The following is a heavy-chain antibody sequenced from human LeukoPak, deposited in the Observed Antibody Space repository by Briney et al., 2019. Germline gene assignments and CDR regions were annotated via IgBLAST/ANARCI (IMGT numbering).Heavy chain of an antibody. CDR2: IYYSGST. V-gene: IGHV4-59*01. CDR1: GGSISSYY. D-gene: IGHD3-10*01. CDR3: ARDLDFGDAFDI. Sequence: PSETLSLTCTVSGGSISSYYWSWLRQPPGKGLEWIGYIYYSGSTNYNPSLKSRVTISVDTSKNQFSLKLSSVTAADTAVYYCARDLDFGDAFDIWGQGTMVTVSS. J-gene: IGHJ3*02.